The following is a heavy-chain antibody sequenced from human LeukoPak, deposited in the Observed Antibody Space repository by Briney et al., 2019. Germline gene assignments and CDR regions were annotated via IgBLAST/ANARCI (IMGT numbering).Heavy chain of an antibody. D-gene: IGHD4-23*01. V-gene: IGHV4-59*01. CDR3: ARHRFYGGNLNWFDP. J-gene: IGHJ5*02. Sequence: SETLSLTCSVSGDSISSYHWSWIRQSPGKGLEYIGYIYYIGSTNYNPSLKSRVSISTDTSKNEIALKVYSVTAADTAVYYCARHRFYGGNLNWFDPWGQGTLVTVSS. CDR2: IYYIGST. CDR1: GDSISSYH.